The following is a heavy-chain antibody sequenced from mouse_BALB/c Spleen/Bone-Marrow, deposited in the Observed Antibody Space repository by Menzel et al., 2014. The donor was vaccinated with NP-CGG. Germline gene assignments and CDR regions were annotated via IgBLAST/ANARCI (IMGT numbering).Heavy chain of an antibody. D-gene: IGHD2-1*01. CDR1: GFTFSSYT. J-gene: IGHJ4*01. CDR3: TRDGKGNYDYAMDY. V-gene: IGHV5-6-4*01. CDR2: ISSGGSYT. Sequence: EVQVVESGGGLVKPGGSLKLSCAASGFTFSSYTMSWVRQTPEKRLEWVATISSGGSYTYYPDSVKGRFTISRDNAKNTLYLQMSSLKSEDTAMYYCTRDGKGNYDYAMDYWGQGTSVTVPS.